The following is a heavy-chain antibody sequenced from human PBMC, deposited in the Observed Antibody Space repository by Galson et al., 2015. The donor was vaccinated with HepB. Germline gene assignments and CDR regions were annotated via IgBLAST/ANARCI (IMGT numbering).Heavy chain of an antibody. CDR3: ARGLGAAF. Sequence: SVTVSCKASGSTFTKYGINWVRQAPGQGLEWMGWISTYSDNTEYAQKFQGRVTMTVDSSTTTAYMELTSLRSDDTAIYYCARGLGAAFWGQGTLVSVSS. V-gene: IGHV1-18*01. CDR2: ISTYSDNT. CDR1: GSTFTKYG. D-gene: IGHD1-26*01. J-gene: IGHJ4*02.